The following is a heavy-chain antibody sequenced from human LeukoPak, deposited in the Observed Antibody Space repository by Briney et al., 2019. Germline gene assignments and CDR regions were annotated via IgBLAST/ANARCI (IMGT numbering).Heavy chain of an antibody. CDR3: ATHGSVWGSYRWVDY. J-gene: IGHJ4*02. Sequence: ASVKVSCKVPGYTLTELSMHWVRQAPGKGLEWMGGFDPEDGETIYAQKFQGRVTMTEDTSTDTVYMELSSLRSEDTAVYYCATHGSVWGSYRWVDYWGQGTLVTVSS. V-gene: IGHV1-24*01. CDR2: FDPEDGET. D-gene: IGHD3-16*01. CDR1: GYTLTELS.